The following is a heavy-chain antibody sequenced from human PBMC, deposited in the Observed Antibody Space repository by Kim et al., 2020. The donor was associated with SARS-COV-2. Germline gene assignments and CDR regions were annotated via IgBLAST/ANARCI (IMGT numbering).Heavy chain of an antibody. CDR3: ARGTGGLLKSTGTIVFKCRGSIGCRYWYFDL. V-gene: IGHV4-34*01. CDR2: INHSGST. CDR1: GGSFSGYY. D-gene: IGHD1-1*01. Sequence: SETLSLTCAVYGGSFSGYYWSWIRQPPGKGLEWIGEINHSGSTNYNPSLKSRVTISVDTSKNQFSLKLSSVTAADTAVYYCARGTGGLLKSTGTIVFKCRGSIGCRYWYFDLWGRGTLAT. J-gene: IGHJ2*01.